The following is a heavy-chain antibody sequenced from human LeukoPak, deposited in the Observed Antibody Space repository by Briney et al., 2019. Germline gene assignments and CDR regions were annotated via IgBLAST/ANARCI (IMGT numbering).Heavy chain of an antibody. V-gene: IGHV4-61*02. D-gene: IGHD2-15*01. J-gene: IGHJ4*02. CDR1: GGSISSGSYY. CDR2: IYTSGST. Sequence: TLSLTCTVSGGSISSGSYYWSWIRRPAGKGLEWIGRIYTSGSTYYNPSLKSRVTISVDTSKNQFSLKLSSVTAADTAVYFCASGQRGGSSDSKFDYWGQGTLVTVSS. CDR3: ASGQRGGSSDSKFDY.